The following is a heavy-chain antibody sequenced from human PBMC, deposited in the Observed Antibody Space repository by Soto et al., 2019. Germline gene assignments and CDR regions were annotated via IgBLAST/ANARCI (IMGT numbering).Heavy chain of an antibody. CDR2: ISGYNGNT. D-gene: IGHD1-26*01. V-gene: IGHV1-18*01. J-gene: IGHJ4*02. CDR1: GYTFTSYG. CDR3: ARDLGAQIADY. Sequence: ASVKVSCKASGYTFTSYGISWVRQAPGQGLEWMGWISGYNGNTNYAQKLQGRVTMTTDTSTSTAYMDLRNLRSDDTAVYYCARDLGAQIADYWGQAILVTVSS.